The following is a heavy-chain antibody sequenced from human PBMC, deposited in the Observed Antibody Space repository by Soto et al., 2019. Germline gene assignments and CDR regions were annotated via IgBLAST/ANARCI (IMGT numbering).Heavy chain of an antibody. CDR3: ARGTPRITMIVVVPRGLWFDP. Sequence: LRLSCAASGFTFSSYSMNWVRQAPGKGLEWVSYISSSSSTIYYADSVKGRFTISRDNAKNSLYLQMNSLRDEDTAVYYCARGTPRITMIVVVPRGLWFDPWGQGTRVTVSS. CDR2: ISSSSSTI. D-gene: IGHD3-22*01. J-gene: IGHJ5*02. V-gene: IGHV3-48*02. CDR1: GFTFSSYS.